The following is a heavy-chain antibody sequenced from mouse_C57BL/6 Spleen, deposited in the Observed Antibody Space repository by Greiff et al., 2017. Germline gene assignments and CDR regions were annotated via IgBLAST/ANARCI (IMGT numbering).Heavy chain of an antibody. CDR2: ISDGGSYT. D-gene: IGHD2-2*01. CDR1: GFTFSSYA. Sequence: DVMLVESGGGLVKPGGSLKLSCAASGFTFSSYAMSWVRQTPEKRLEWVATISDGGSYTYYPDNVKGRFTISRDNAKNNLYLQMSHLKSEDTAMYYCARAMVTTRYFDYWGQGTTLTVSS. CDR3: ARAMVTTRYFDY. J-gene: IGHJ2*01. V-gene: IGHV5-4*03.